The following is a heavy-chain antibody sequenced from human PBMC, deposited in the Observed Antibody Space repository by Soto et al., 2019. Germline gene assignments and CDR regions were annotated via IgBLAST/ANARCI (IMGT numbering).Heavy chain of an antibody. Sequence: EVQLVESGGGLVQPGGSLRLSCAASGFTLSSSWMHWVRQAPGKGLVWVSRINSDGSSTTYADSVKGRFTISRDNAKNTLYLQMNSLRAEDTGVYYCARGGGAGQRYYYYGMDVWGQGTTVTVSS. CDR3: ARGGGAGQRYYYYGMDV. V-gene: IGHV3-74*01. CDR2: INSDGSST. D-gene: IGHD1-26*01. J-gene: IGHJ6*02. CDR1: GFTLSSSW.